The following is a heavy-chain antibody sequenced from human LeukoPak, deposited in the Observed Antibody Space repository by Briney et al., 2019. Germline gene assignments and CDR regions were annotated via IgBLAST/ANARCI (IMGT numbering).Heavy chain of an antibody. CDR1: GYTLTELS. V-gene: IGHV1-24*01. D-gene: IGHD6-6*01. CDR3: ARDPEYSSSIDWFDP. CDR2: FDPEDGET. J-gene: IGHJ5*02. Sequence: ASVKVSCKVSGYTLTELSMHWVRQAPGKGLEWMGGFDPEDGETIYAQKFQGRVTMTEDTSTDTAYMELSSLRSEDTAVYYCARDPEYSSSIDWFDPWGQGTLVTVSS.